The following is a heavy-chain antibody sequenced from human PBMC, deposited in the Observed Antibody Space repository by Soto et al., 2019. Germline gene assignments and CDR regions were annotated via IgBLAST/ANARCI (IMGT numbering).Heavy chain of an antibody. CDR1: GGSVSSGSYY. CDR2: IYYSGST. J-gene: IGHJ6*02. V-gene: IGHV4-61*01. CDR3: ARDQGRYCSSTSCYYYYYGMDV. D-gene: IGHD2-2*01. Sequence: SETLSLTCTVSGGSVSSGSYYWSWIRQPPGKGLEWIGYIYYSGSTNYNPSLKSRVTISVDTSKNQFSLKLSSVTAADTAVYYCARDQGRYCSSTSCYYYYYGMDVWGQGTTVTVSS.